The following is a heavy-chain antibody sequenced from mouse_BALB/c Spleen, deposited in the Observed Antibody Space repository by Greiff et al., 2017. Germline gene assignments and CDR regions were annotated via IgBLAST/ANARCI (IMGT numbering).Heavy chain of an antibody. J-gene: IGHJ1*01. D-gene: IGHD1-2*01. V-gene: IGHV5-12-2*01. Sequence: EVKLMESGGGLVQPGGSLKLSCAASGFTFSSYTMSWVRQTPEKRLEWVAYISNGGGSTYYPDTVKGRFTISRDNAKNTLYLQMSSLKSEDTAMYYCARHSLLRPWYFDVWGAGTTVTVSS. CDR3: ARHSLLRPWYFDV. CDR2: ISNGGGST. CDR1: GFTFSSYT.